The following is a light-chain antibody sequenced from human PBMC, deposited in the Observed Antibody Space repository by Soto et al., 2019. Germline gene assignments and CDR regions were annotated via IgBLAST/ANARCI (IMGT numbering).Light chain of an antibody. J-gene: IGKJ2*01. Sequence: IVLTQSPGTLSLSPGERATLSCRASQSVSSGYLAWYQQRPGQAPRLLIYGASSRTTGIPHRFSSSGSGTDFTLTISRLEPEDFAVYYCQHYGSSPYTFGQGTKLEIK. CDR2: GAS. CDR1: QSVSSGY. V-gene: IGKV3-20*01. CDR3: QHYGSSPYT.